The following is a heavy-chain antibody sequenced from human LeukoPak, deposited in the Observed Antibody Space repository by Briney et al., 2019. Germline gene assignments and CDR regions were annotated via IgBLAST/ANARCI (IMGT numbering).Heavy chain of an antibody. V-gene: IGHV1-2*02. J-gene: IGHJ4*02. CDR3: ATLGDSYGDPFFDY. CDR2: INPNSGGT. Sequence: ASVTVSFTSAAYTFTVDYMHWVPQAPGQGLEWMGWINPNSGGTNYAQKFQGRVTMTRDTSISTAYMELSRLRSDDTAVYYCATLGDSYGDPFFDYWGQGTLVTVSS. D-gene: IGHD5-18*01. CDR1: AYTFTVDY.